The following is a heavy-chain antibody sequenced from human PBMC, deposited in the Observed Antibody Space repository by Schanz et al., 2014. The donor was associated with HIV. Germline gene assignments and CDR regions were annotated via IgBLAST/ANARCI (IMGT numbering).Heavy chain of an antibody. CDR3: ARTDYDILTGYYLGYYGMDV. D-gene: IGHD3-9*01. CDR2: ISAYNGNT. Sequence: QVQLVQSGAEVKKPGASVKVSCKASGYTFTSYGISWVRQAPGQGLEWMGWISAYNGNTNYAQKLQGRVTMTTDTSTSTAYMELRSLRSDDTAVYYCARTDYDILTGYYLGYYGMDVWGQGTTVTVSS. J-gene: IGHJ6*02. CDR1: GYTFTSYG. V-gene: IGHV1-18*01.